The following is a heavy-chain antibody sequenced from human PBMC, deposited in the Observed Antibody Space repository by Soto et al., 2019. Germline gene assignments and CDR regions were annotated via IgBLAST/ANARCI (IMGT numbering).Heavy chain of an antibody. CDR3: ARDGQSLAPYALDV. CDR1: GFTFSGHA. CDR2: IWYDGSNK. D-gene: IGHD6-19*01. V-gene: IGHV3-33*01. J-gene: IGHJ6*02. Sequence: QVQVVESGGGVVQPGRSLRLSCTASGFTFSGHAMHWVRQPPGKGLEWVAQIWYDGSNKYYAHSVKGRFTISIDNSKNTLYVQVDSLRVEDTAVYYCARDGQSLAPYALDVWGQGTSVTVSS.